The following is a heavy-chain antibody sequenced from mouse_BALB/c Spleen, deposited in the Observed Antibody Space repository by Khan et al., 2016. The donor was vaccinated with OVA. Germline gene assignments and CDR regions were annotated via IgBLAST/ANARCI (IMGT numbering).Heavy chain of an antibody. J-gene: IGHJ3*01. V-gene: IGHV2-2*02. Sequence: QVQLKQSGPGLVQPSQSLSITCTVSGFSLINYGVHWVRQSPGQGLEWLGVIWSGGSTDYNTAFISRLSISKDNSKSQVFFKMNSLQTNDTAIYYCARNYDYDEGLVYWGQGTLVTVSA. CDR1: GFSLINYG. CDR2: IWSGGST. CDR3: ARNYDYDEGLVY. D-gene: IGHD2-4*01.